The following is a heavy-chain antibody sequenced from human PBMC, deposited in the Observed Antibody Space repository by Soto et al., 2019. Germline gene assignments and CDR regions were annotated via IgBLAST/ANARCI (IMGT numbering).Heavy chain of an antibody. D-gene: IGHD6-19*01. CDR3: ARKQWVVPNWFDP. CDR1: GGSISSSYW. Sequence: QVQLQESGPGLVKPSGTLSLTCAVSGGSISSSYWWSWVRQPPGKGLEWIGEMYHTGSTNYNPSLKNRVTISVDKSKNQFSLRVSSVTAADTAVYYCARKQWVVPNWFDPWDQGILVTVSS. CDR2: MYHTGST. J-gene: IGHJ5*02. V-gene: IGHV4-4*02.